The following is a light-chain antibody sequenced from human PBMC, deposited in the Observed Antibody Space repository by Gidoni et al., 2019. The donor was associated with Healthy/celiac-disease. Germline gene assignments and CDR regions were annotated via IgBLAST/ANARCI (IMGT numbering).Light chain of an antibody. V-gene: IGKV3-15*01. CDR1: QSVSSN. J-gene: IGKJ2*01. CDR2: GAS. Sequence: EIVMTQSPATLSVSPGERATLSCRASQSVSSNLAWYQQKPGQAPRLLIYGASTRATGIPARFSGSGSGTEFTLTISSLQSEDFAVYYCQQYNNWPPWYTFGQGPKLEIK. CDR3: QQYNNWPPWYT.